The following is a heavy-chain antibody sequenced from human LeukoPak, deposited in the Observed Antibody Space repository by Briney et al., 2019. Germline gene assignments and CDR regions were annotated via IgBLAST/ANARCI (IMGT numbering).Heavy chain of an antibody. CDR3: ASYGDYEVEPADGVDY. Sequence: PSETLSLTCTVSGGSISSSSYYWGWIRQPPGKGLEWIGSIYYSGSTYYNPSLKSRVTISVDTSKNQFSLKLGSVTAADTAVYYCASYGDYEVEPADGVDYWGQGTLVTVSS. V-gene: IGHV4-39*07. J-gene: IGHJ4*02. CDR2: IYYSGST. D-gene: IGHD4-17*01. CDR1: GGSISSSSYY.